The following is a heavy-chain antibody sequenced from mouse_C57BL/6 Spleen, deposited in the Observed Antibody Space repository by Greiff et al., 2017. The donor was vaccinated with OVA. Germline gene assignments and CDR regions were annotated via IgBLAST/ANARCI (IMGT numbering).Heavy chain of an antibody. CDR3: ARSGITTVVARDYAMDY. CDR2: IDPSDSYT. CDR1: GYTFTSYW. V-gene: IGHV1-50*01. D-gene: IGHD1-1*01. Sequence: QVHVKQPGAELVKPGASVKLSCKASGYTFTSYWMQWVKQRPGQGLEWIGEIDPSDSYTNYNQKFKGKATLTVDTSSSTAYMQLSSLTSEDSAVYYCARSGITTVVARDYAMDYWGQGTSVTVSS. J-gene: IGHJ4*01.